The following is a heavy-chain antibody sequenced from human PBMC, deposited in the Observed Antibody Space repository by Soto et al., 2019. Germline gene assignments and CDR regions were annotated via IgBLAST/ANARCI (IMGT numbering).Heavy chain of an antibody. J-gene: IGHJ5*02. V-gene: IGHV4-30-2*01. CDR1: GGSISSGGYS. Sequence: PSETLSLTCAVSGGSISSGGYSWSWIRQPPGKGLEWIGYIYHSGSTYYNPSLKSRVTISVDRSKNQFSLKLSSVTAADTAVYYCARRNYDILTGYSWFDPWGQGTLVTVSS. D-gene: IGHD3-9*01. CDR3: ARRNYDILTGYSWFDP. CDR2: IYHSGST.